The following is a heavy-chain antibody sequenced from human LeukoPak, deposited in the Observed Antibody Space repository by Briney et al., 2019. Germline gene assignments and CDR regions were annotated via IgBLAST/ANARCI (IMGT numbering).Heavy chain of an antibody. D-gene: IGHD2-15*01. J-gene: IGHJ5*02. V-gene: IGHV1-46*01. CDR2: INPSGGST. CDR3: ARDSDVKGYCSGVSCYSFDP. CDR1: GYTFTSYY. Sequence: ASVKVSCKASGYTFTSYYMHWVRQAPGQGLEWMGIINPSGGSTSYAQKFQGRVTMTRDTSTSTVYMELSSLRSEDTAVYYCARDSDVKGYCSGVSCYSFDPWGQGTLVTVSS.